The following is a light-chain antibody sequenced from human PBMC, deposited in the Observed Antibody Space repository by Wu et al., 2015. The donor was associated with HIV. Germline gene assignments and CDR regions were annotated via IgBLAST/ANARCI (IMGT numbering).Light chain of an antibody. V-gene: IGKV3-20*01. CDR3: QQYGDSPPT. Sequence: EIVLTQSPGTLSLSPGERATLSCRASQSVNNNYLTWYQQKRGQAPRLLIYGASSRATGIPDRFSGSGSGTDFTLAISRLEPEDFALYYCQQYGDSPPTFGQGTKVEIK. CDR1: QSVNNNY. J-gene: IGKJ1*01. CDR2: GAS.